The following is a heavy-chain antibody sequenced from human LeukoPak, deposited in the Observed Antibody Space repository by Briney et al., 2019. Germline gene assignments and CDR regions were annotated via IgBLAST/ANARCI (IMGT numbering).Heavy chain of an antibody. CDR1: GGSFSGYY. Sequence: ETLXXXCAVYGGSFSGYYWSWIRQPPGKGLEWIGEINHSGSTNYNPSLKSRVTISVDTSKNQFSLKLSSVTAADTAVYYCARXXNRRSYFFDYWGQGTLVTVSS. D-gene: IGHD1-14*01. CDR3: ARXXNRRSYFFDY. V-gene: IGHV4-34*01. J-gene: IGHJ4*02. CDR2: INHSGST.